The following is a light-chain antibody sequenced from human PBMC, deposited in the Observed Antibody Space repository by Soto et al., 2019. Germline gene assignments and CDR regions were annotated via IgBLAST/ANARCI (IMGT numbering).Light chain of an antibody. CDR3: SSLATSNPYV. CDR2: EVS. V-gene: IGLV2-14*01. J-gene: IGLJ1*01. CDR1: SSDVGGYNS. Sequence: QSAQTQPASVSGSPGQSITISCTGTSSDVGGYNSVSWYQQHPGKVPKLLIYEVSNRPSGVSNRFSGSKSGNTASLTISGLQAEDEADYYCSSLATSNPYVFGSGTKVTVL.